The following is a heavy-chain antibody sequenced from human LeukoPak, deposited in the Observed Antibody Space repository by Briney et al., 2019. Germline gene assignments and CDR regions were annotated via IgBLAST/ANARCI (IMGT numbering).Heavy chain of an antibody. Sequence: SETLSLTYTVSGGSISSYYWSWIRQPPGRGLEWIGYIYYSGSTNYNPSLKSRVTISVDTSKNQFSLKLSSVTAADRAVYFFAREGSYSPIDYWGQGTLVTVSS. D-gene: IGHD1-26*01. CDR3: AREGSYSPIDY. CDR2: IYYSGST. J-gene: IGHJ4*02. V-gene: IGHV4-59*01. CDR1: GGSISSYY.